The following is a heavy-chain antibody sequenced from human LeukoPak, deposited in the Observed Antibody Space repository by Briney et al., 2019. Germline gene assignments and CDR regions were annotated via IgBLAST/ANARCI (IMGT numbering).Heavy chain of an antibody. Sequence: GASVKVSCKASGNTFSIYNMHWVRQAPGQGLEWMGIINPSGGTSYAQKSQGRVTMTRDTSSSTVYMELSSLTSEDTAVYYCAREGVAATGLDYWGRGTLVTVSS. CDR1: GNTFSIYN. J-gene: IGHJ4*02. CDR3: AREGVAATGLDY. V-gene: IGHV1-46*01. D-gene: IGHD6-13*01. CDR2: INPSGGT.